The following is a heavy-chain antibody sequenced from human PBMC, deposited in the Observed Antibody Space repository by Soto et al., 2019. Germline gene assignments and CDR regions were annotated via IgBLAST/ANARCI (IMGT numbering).Heavy chain of an antibody. J-gene: IGHJ4*02. CDR1: GFIFEDHG. Sequence: EVQLVESGGGVSRPGGSLRLSCAASGFIFEDHGMIWVRQAPGKGLEWVSGINWNGGSAGYASSVRGRFTISRDNAKNTLFLEVKSQRVEYTALYFSARVGLFADYFDTWCQGTLVTVAS. CDR3: ARVGLFADYFDT. V-gene: IGHV3-20*04. CDR2: INWNGGSA.